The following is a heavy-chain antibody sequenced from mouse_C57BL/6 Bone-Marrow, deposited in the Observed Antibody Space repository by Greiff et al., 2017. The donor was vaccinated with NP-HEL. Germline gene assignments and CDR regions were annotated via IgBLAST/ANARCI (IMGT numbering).Heavy chain of an antibody. CDR1: GYAFSSSW. J-gene: IGHJ2*01. D-gene: IGHD2-1*01. CDR3: ARGGNYDPYFDY. CDR2: IYPGDGDT. Sequence: VKLVESGPELVKPGASVKISCKASGYAFSSSWMNWVKQRPGKGLEWIGRIYPGDGDTNYNGKFKGKATLTADKSSSTAYMQLSSLTSEDSAVYFCARGGNYDPYFDYWGQGTTLTVSS. V-gene: IGHV1-82*01.